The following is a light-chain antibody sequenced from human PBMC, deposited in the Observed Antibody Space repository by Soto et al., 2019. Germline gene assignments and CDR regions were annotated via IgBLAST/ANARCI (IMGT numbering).Light chain of an antibody. V-gene: IGLV2-8*01. CDR3: TSYVGSDTWV. CDR1: SSDVGDYKY. J-gene: IGLJ3*02. CDR2: EVS. Sequence: QSALTQPPSASGSPGQSVTISCTGTSSDVGDYKYVSWYQQYPGTAPKLMIYEVSKRPSGVPARFSGSKSGNTASLTVSGLQSEDAADYYCTSYVGSDTWVFGGGTKLTVL.